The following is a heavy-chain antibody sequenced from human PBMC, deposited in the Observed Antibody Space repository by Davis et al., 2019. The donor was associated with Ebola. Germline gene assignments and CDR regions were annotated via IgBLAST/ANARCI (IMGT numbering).Heavy chain of an antibody. CDR3: AHHYYDNSSRLIDY. J-gene: IGHJ4*02. CDR2: TYWDDDK. V-gene: IGHV2-5*02. Sequence: SGSTLVNPTHTLTLICSFSGFSLSPTGLGVGWIRHPPVKALDFLVLTYWDDDKRYRSSLKNRLTITKGTFENQVVLTMTNMDPVDTATYYCAHHYYDNSSRLIDYWGQGTLVTVSS. CDR1: GFSLSPTGLG. D-gene: IGHD3-22*01.